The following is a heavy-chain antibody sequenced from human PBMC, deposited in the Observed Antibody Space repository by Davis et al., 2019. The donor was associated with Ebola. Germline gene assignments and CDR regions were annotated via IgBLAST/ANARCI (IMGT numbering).Heavy chain of an antibody. CDR3: ARSLFYCTNGVCPRYIPADGMDV. D-gene: IGHD2-8*01. CDR1: GGTLSSYT. Sequence: SVTVSCKASGGTLSSYTISWVRQAPGQGLEWMGRIIPILGIANYAQKFQGRVTITADNSTSTAYMELSSLRSEDTAVYYCARSLFYCTNGVCPRYIPADGMDVWGQGTTVTVSS. CDR2: IIPILGIA. V-gene: IGHV1-69*02. J-gene: IGHJ6*02.